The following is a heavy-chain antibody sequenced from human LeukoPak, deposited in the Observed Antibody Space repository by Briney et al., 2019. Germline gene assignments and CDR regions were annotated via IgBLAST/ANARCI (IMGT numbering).Heavy chain of an antibody. CDR2: INHSGST. J-gene: IGHJ3*02. Sequence: SETLSLTCAVYGGSFSGYYWSWIRQPPGKGLEWIGEINHSGSTNYNPSLKSRVTISVDTSKNQFSLKLSSVTAADTAMYYCAREYCSSTSCKVDAFDIWGQGTMVTVSS. CDR3: AREYCSSTSCKVDAFDI. CDR1: GGSFSGYY. D-gene: IGHD2-2*01. V-gene: IGHV4-34*01.